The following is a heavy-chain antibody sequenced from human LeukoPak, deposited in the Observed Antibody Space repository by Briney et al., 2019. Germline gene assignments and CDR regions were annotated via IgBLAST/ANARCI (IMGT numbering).Heavy chain of an antibody. CDR1: GFTSSSYA. V-gene: IGHV3-30-3*01. CDR3: ARAPMGHYYDSSGQDW. CDR2: ISYDGSNK. Sequence: GRSLRLSCAASGFTSSSYAMHWVRQAPGKGLEWVAVISYDGSNKYYADSVKGRFTISRDNSKNTLYLQMNSLRAEDTAVYYCARAPMGHYYDSSGQDWWGQGTLVTVSS. J-gene: IGHJ4*02. D-gene: IGHD3-22*01.